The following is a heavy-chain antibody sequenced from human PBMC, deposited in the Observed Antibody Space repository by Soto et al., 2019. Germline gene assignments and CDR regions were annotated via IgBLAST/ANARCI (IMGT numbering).Heavy chain of an antibody. CDR2: IYYSGST. V-gene: IGHV4-31*03. CDR3: ASSSRGYGEAYYYYYGMDV. J-gene: IGHJ6*02. CDR1: GGSISSGGYY. Sequence: SATLSLTCTVSGGSISSGGYYWSWIRQHPGKGLEWIGYIYYSGSTYYNPSIKSRVTISVDTSKNQFSLKLSSVTAADTAVYYCASSSRGYGEAYYYYYGMDVWGQGTTVTVSS. D-gene: IGHD6-25*01.